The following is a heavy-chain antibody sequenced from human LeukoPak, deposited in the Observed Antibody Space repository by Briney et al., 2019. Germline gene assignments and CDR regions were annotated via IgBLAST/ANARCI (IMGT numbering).Heavy chain of an antibody. J-gene: IGHJ1*01. CDR1: GGSISSGGYY. Sequence: SQTLSLTCTVSGGSISSGGYYWSWIRQHPGKGLEWIGYIYYSGSTYYNPSLKSRVTISVDTSKNQFSLKLSSVTAADTAVYYCVSGSSGWLYFQHWGQAPWSPSPQ. V-gene: IGHV4-31*03. CDR2: IYYSGST. CDR3: VSGSSGWLYFQH. D-gene: IGHD6-19*01.